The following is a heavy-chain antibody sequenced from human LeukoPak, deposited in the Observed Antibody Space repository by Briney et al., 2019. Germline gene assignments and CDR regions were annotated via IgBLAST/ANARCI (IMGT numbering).Heavy chain of an antibody. V-gene: IGHV4-59*01. J-gene: IGHJ4*02. Sequence: PSETLSLTCTVSGGSISSYKWSWIRQPAGKGLEWIGYIYYSGSTNYNPSLKSRVTISVDTSKNQFSLKLRSVTAADTAVYYCARVWVEGFRTSPYFDYWGQRTLVTVSS. CDR3: ARVWVEGFRTSPYFDY. CDR2: IYYSGST. D-gene: IGHD1-14*01. CDR1: GGSISSYK.